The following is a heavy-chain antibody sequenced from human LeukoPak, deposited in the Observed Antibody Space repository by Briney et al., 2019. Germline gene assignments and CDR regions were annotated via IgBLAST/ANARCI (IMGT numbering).Heavy chain of an antibody. CDR2: IYYSGST. CDR1: GGSISSGDYY. V-gene: IGHV4-31*03. J-gene: IGHJ4*02. CDR3: ARARALRVAATPLDFDY. D-gene: IGHD2-15*01. Sequence: SETLSLTCTVSGGSISSGDYYWSWIRQHPGKGLEWIGYIYYSGSTYYNPSLKSRVTISVDTSKNQFSLKLSSVTAADTAVYYCARARALRVAATPLDFDYWGQGTLVTVSS.